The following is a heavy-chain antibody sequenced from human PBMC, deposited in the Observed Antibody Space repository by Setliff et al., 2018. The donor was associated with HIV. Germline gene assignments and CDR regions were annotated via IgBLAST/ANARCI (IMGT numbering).Heavy chain of an antibody. V-gene: IGHV3-9*01. J-gene: IGHJ4*02. CDR2: ISWNSYSI. CDR3: ARPQGAYSGYDHFDY. CDR1: GFTFSNYW. Sequence: GGSLRLSCAASGFTFSNYWMHWVRQGPGKGLEWVSGISWNSYSIGYVDSVKGRFTISRDNAKNSLYLQMNSLRAEDTAVYYCARPQGAYSGYDHFDYWGQGTLVTVSS. D-gene: IGHD5-12*01.